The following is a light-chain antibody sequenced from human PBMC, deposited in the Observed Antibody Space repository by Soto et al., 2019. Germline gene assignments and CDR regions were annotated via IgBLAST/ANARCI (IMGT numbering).Light chain of an antibody. V-gene: IGKV3-20*01. CDR2: GAS. J-gene: IGKJ1*01. CDR1: QSVCSGC. CDR3: QHYGTTPWT. Sequence: ETVLTQSPATLSLSPGERVTLSCRASQSVCSGCLAWYQQKPGQSPRLLMYGASSRATGIPDRFSGSGSGTDFPLTISRLGPEDFAVYYCQHYGTTPWTFGPGTKVGIK.